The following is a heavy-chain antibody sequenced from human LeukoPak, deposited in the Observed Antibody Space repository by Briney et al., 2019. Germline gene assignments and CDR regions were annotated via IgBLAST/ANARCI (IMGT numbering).Heavy chain of an antibody. CDR3: AREFNYDFWSGSYFDY. J-gene: IGHJ4*02. V-gene: IGHV4-59*01. CDR1: GGSISSYY. Sequence: KASETLSLTCTVSGGSISSYYWSWIRQPPGKGLEWIGYIYYSGSTNYNPSLKNRVTISVDTSKNQFSLKLSSVTAADTAVYYCAREFNYDFWSGSYFDYWGQGTLVTVSS. CDR2: IYYSGST. D-gene: IGHD3-3*01.